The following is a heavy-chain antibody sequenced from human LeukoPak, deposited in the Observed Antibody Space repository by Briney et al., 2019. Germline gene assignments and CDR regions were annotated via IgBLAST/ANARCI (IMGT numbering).Heavy chain of an antibody. V-gene: IGHV3-30*18. CDR3: AKGFHVDIVATIPPDY. CDR1: GFTFSSYG. CDR2: ISYDGSNK. D-gene: IGHD5-12*01. J-gene: IGHJ4*02. Sequence: GGSLRLSCAASGFTFSSYGMHWVRQAPGKGLEWVAVISYDGSNKYYADSVKGRFTISRDNSKNTLYLQMNSLRAEDTAVYYCAKGFHVDIVATIPPDYWGQGTLVTVSS.